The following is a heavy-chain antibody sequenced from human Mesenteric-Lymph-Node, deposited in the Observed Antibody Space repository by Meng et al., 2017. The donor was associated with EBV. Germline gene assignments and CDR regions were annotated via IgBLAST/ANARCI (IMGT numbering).Heavy chain of an antibody. CDR2: IYWDDDK. Sequence: QSPLKDSGPTLVKPTRNVTLTCTFSVFSLSTSGVGVGWIRQSPGKALEWLALIYWDDDKRYSPSLKSRLTINKDTYKNQVVLTMTNMEPVDTATYYCADSGGDYDSSGYYPWGQGTLVTVSS. CDR1: VFSLSTSGVG. J-gene: IGHJ5*02. D-gene: IGHD3-22*01. V-gene: IGHV2-5*02. CDR3: ADSGGDYDSSGYYP.